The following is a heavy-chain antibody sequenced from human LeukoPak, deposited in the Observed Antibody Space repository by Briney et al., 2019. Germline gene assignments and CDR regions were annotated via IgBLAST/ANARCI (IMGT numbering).Heavy chain of an antibody. J-gene: IGHJ6*03. CDR1: GYSISSGYH. CDR2: LYHSDSI. CDR3: ARQHDSYHYYYVDV. V-gene: IGHV4-38-2*01. Sequence: SETLSLTCAVSGYSISSGYHWIWIRQPPGKGLEWIGSLYHSDSIYYNPSLESRVTMSVDTSKNQFSLKLSFVTAADTAVYYCARQHDSYHYYYVDVWGKGTTVTVSS. D-gene: IGHD6-13*01.